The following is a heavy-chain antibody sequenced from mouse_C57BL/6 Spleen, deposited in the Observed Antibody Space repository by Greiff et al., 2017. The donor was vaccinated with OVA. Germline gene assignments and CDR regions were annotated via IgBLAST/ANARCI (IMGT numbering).Heavy chain of an antibody. D-gene: IGHD2-12*01. J-gene: IGHJ4*01. CDR1: GYTFTSYW. CDR3: ARAYDGIYYAMDY. V-gene: IGHV1-55*01. Sequence: VQLQQPGAELVKPGASVKMSCKASGYTFTSYWITWVKQRPGQGLEWIGDIYPGSGSTNYNEKFKSKATLTVDTSSSTAYMQLSSLTSEDSAVYYCARAYDGIYYAMDYWGQGTSVTVSS. CDR2: IYPGSGST.